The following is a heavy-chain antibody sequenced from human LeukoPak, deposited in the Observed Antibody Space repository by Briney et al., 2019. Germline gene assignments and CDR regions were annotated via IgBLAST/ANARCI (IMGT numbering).Heavy chain of an antibody. CDR1: GSTFSSYS. V-gene: IGHV3-21*01. D-gene: IGHD3-10*01. CDR2: ISGSSSYI. J-gene: IGHJ4*02. CDR3: ARLKGSGSYSFDY. Sequence: PGGSLRLSCAASGSTFSSYSMNWVRQAPGKGLEWVSSISGSSSYIYYADSVKGRFTISRDNAKNSLYLQMNSLRAEDTAVYYCARLKGSGSYSFDYWGQGTLVTVSS.